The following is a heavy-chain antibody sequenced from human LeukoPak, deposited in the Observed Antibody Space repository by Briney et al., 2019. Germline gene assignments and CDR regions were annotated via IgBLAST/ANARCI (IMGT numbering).Heavy chain of an antibody. CDR3: ARDGSREWPLGY. D-gene: IGHD3-10*01. CDR1: GFTFSSYS. Sequence: GGSLRLSCAASGFTFSSYSMNWVRQAPGKGLEWVANIKYDGSEKYYVDSVKGRFTISRDDAKNSLYLQMNSLRAEDTAVYYCARDGSREWPLGYWGQGTLVTVSS. CDR2: IKYDGSEK. J-gene: IGHJ4*02. V-gene: IGHV3-7*01.